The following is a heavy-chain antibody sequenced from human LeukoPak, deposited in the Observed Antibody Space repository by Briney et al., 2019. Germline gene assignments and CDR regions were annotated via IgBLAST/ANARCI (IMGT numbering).Heavy chain of an antibody. Sequence: SETPSLTCTVSGGSISSYYWSWIRQPAGKGLEWIGRIYTSGSTNYNPSLKSRVTISVDTSKNQFSLKLSSVTAADTAVYYCARLLGGYSSYYYYYYMDVWGKGTTVTISS. D-gene: IGHD5-18*01. CDR1: GGSISSYY. J-gene: IGHJ6*03. CDR3: ARLLGGYSSYYYYYYMDV. CDR2: IYTSGST. V-gene: IGHV4-4*07.